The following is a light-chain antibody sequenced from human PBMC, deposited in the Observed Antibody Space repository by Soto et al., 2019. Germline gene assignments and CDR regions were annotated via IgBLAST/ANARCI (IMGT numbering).Light chain of an antibody. CDR3: LLSYSGAWV. CDR1: TGAVTSGHY. J-gene: IGLJ2*01. CDR2: DTN. V-gene: IGLV7-46*01. Sequence: QAVVTQESSLTVSPGGTVTLTCGSSTGAVTSGHYPYWFQQKPGQAPRTLIYDTNNKQSWTPARFSGSLLGGKAALTLSGAQPEDEAEYYCLLSYSGAWVFGGGTKLTVL.